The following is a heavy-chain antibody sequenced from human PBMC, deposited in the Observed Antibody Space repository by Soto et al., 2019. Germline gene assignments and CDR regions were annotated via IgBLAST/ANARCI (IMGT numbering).Heavy chain of an antibody. CDR1: GGSISSGGYY. Sequence: PSETLSLTCTVSGGSISSGGYYWSWIRQHPGKGLEWIGYIYYSGSTYYNPSLKSRVTISVDTSKNQFSLKLSSVTAADTAVYYCARVAAQGDYSFYYYYYGMDVWGQGTTVTVSS. CDR2: IYYSGST. V-gene: IGHV4-31*03. D-gene: IGHD4-17*01. J-gene: IGHJ6*02. CDR3: ARVAAQGDYSFYYYYYGMDV.